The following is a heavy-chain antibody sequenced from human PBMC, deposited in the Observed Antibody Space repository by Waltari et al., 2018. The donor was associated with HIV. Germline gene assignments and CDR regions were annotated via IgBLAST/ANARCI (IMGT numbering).Heavy chain of an antibody. D-gene: IGHD2-15*01. CDR2: ISYDGSNK. J-gene: IGHJ5*02. V-gene: IGHV3-30*01. Sequence: QVNLVESGGGVVEPGRSLRLSCAASGFTLRRHCTPWVRKAPGKGLGWVALISYDGSNKYYADSVKGRFTIARDNSKNTLYLQMNSLRAEDTSVYYCARDTGYCSFGSCSYNWLDPWGQGTLVSVSS. CDR3: ARDTGYCSFGSCSYNWLDP. CDR1: GFTLRRHC.